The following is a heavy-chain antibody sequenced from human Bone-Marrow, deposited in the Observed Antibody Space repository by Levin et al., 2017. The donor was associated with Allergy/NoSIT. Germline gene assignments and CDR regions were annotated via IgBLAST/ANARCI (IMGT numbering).Heavy chain of an antibody. J-gene: IGHJ5*02. Sequence: GGSLRLSCVASGFTFDDYAMHWVRQAPGKGLEWVSGISWTTGSTGYADSVKGRFTVSRDKAKNSLYLQMNSLRVEDTALYYCARDTLRVVGDAWGQGTLVTVSS. V-gene: IGHV3-9*01. CDR2: ISWTTGST. CDR1: GFTFDDYA. D-gene: IGHD2-21*01. CDR3: ARDTLRVVGDA.